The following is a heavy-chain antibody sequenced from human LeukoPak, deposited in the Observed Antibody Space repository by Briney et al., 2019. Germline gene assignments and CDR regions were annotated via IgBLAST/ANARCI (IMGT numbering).Heavy chain of an antibody. CDR3: AKEPPGIAAAGWVFDY. CDR1: GFTFSSYA. CDR2: IRGSGGST. V-gene: IGHV3-23*01. Sequence: PGGSLSLSCAASGFTFSSYAMSWVRQAPGKGLEWVSAIRGSGGSTYYADSVKGRFTISRDNSKNTLYLQMNSLRAEDTAVYYCAKEPPGIAAAGWVFDYWGQGTLVTVSS. D-gene: IGHD6-13*01. J-gene: IGHJ4*02.